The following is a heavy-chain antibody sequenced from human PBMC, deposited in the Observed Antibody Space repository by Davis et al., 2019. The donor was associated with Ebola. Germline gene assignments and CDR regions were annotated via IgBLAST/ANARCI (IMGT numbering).Heavy chain of an antibody. Sequence: GGSLRLSCIASGLVFENHQMSWVRQAPGKGLEWVAKVKTDGDEKYSVDSVNGRFTISRNNAEKSLHLQMNSLRVEDTAVYYCVRDWRGGYERSFDSWGQGTLVTVSS. V-gene: IGHV3-7*03. CDR2: VKTDGDEK. J-gene: IGHJ4*02. D-gene: IGHD5-12*01. CDR1: GLVFENHQ. CDR3: VRDWRGGYERSFDS.